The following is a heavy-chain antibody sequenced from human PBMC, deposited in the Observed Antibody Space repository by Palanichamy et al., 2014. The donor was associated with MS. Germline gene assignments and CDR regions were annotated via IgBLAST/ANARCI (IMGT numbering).Heavy chain of an antibody. Sequence: QITXKESGPTLVKPTQTLTLTCTFSGFSLSTSGVGVGWIRQPPGKALEWLALIYWDDDKRYSPSLKSRLTITKDTSKNQVVLTMTNMDPVDTAAYYCAHRSGPLVWSGYYTLFDYWGQGTLVTVSS. V-gene: IGHV2-5*02. D-gene: IGHD3-3*01. CDR2: IYWDDDK. CDR1: GFSLSTSGVG. CDR3: AHRSGPLVWSGYYTLFDY. J-gene: IGHJ4*02.